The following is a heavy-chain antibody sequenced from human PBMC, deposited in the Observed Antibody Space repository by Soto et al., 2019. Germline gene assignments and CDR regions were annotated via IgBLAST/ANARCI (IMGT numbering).Heavy chain of an antibody. J-gene: IGHJ4*02. CDR3: ARVSSGWSAHYYFDY. Sequence: PSETLSLTCTVSGGSISSSSYYWGWIRQPPGKGLEWIGSIYYSGSTYYNPSLKSRVTISVDTSKNQFSLKLSSVTAADTAVYYCARVSSGWSAHYYFDYWGQGTLVTVSS. CDR2: IYYSGST. V-gene: IGHV4-39*01. D-gene: IGHD6-19*01. CDR1: GGSISSSSYY.